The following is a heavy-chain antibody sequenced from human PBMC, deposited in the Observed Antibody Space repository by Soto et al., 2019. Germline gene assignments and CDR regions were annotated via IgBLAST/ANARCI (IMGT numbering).Heavy chain of an antibody. D-gene: IGHD2-8*01. CDR1: GGSISNYY. J-gene: IGHJ4*02. Sequence: PSETLSLTCTVSGGSISNYYWYWIRQPPGKGLEWIAYIYYSGSTNYNPSLKSRVTISVDTSKNQFSLNLTSVTAADTAVYYCARGGMGPLFEALDYLGQGTLVTVST. CDR2: IYYSGST. V-gene: IGHV4-59*01. CDR3: ARGGMGPLFEALDY.